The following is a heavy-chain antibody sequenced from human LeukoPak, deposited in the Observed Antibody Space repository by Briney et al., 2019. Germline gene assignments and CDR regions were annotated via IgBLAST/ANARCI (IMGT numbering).Heavy chain of an antibody. V-gene: IGHV3-30*02. D-gene: IGHD6-13*01. J-gene: IGHJ4*02. Sequence: GGSLRLSRAASGFSFSDYAIYWVRETPGKGLEWVAFIRYDGGNKIYADSVKGRFTISRDNSKNTLYLQMNSLRADDTAVYYCAKDRPTVYSSSWLHFLVSWGQGTLVTVSS. CDR1: GFSFSDYA. CDR2: IRYDGGNK. CDR3: AKDRPTVYSSSWLHFLVS.